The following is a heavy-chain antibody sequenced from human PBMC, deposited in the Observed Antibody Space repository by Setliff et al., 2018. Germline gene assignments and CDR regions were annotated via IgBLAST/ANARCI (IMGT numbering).Heavy chain of an antibody. D-gene: IGHD7-27*01. V-gene: IGHV3-9*01. CDR3: ASRRNWGRSWYYYYGMDV. Sequence: GGSLRLSCAASGFTFDDYAMHWVRQAPGKGLEWVSGISWNSGSIGYADSVKGRFTISRDNAKNSLYLQMNSLRDEDTAVYHCASRRNWGRSWYYYYGMDVWGQGTTVTVSS. CDR1: GFTFDDYA. J-gene: IGHJ6*02. CDR2: ISWNSGSI.